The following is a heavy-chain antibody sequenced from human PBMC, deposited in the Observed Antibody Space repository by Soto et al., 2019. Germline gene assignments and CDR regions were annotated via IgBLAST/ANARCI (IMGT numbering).Heavy chain of an antibody. CDR2: ISGSGGST. D-gene: IGHD3-22*01. Sequence: GGSLRLSCAASGFTFSSYAMSWVRQAPGKGLEWVSAISGSGGSTYYADSVKGRFTISRDNSKNTLYLQMNSLRAEDTAVYYCAKTPATYYYDSSGYYYFDYWGQGTLVTVSS. CDR3: AKTPATYYYDSSGYYYFDY. V-gene: IGHV3-23*01. J-gene: IGHJ4*02. CDR1: GFTFSSYA.